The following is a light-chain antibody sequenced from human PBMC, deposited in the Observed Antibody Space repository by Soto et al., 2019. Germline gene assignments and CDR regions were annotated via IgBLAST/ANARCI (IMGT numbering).Light chain of an antibody. J-gene: IGKJ2*01. Sequence: DIVMTQSPLSLPVTPGEPASISCRSSQSLLHSNGNNYLDWYLQKPGQSPQLLIYLGSARASGVPNGVSGGRSDTAFTLKITRVEAANVGIYYCMHARQTPFTFGQGTKLEVK. CDR2: LGS. V-gene: IGKV2-28*01. CDR3: MHARQTPFT. CDR1: QSLLHSNGNNY.